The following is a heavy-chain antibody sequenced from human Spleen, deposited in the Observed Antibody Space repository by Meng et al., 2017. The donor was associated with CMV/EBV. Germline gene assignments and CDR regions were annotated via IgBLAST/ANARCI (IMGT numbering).Heavy chain of an antibody. J-gene: IGHJ4*02. D-gene: IGHD2-2*02. CDR3: ARGGSRIVVVPAAIPDY. V-gene: IGHV1-2*02. CDR2: INPNSGGT. CDR1: GYTLTGYY. Sequence: ASVKVSCKASGYTLTGYYMHWVRQAPGQGLEWMGWINPNSGGTNYAQKFQGRVTMTRDTSISTAYMELSRLRSDDTAVYYCARGGSRIVVVPAAIPDYWGQGTLVTVSS.